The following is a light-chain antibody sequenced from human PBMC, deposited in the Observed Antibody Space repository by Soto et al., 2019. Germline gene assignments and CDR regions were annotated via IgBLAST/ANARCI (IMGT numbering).Light chain of an antibody. J-gene: IGLJ3*02. V-gene: IGLV1-47*01. CDR2: RNN. CDR1: RSNIGSNH. Sequence: QSVLTQPPSASWTPGQRVTIACSGSRSNIGSNHVYWYQQLPGTAPKLLIYRNNQRPSGVPDRFSGSKSGTSASLAIRGLRSEDEADYYCAAWDDSLSAPWVFGGGTKLTVL. CDR3: AAWDDSLSAPWV.